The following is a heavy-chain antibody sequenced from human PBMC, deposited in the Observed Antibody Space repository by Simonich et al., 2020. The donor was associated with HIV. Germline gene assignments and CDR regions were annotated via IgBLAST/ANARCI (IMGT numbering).Heavy chain of an antibody. CDR1: GGASSGYF. V-gene: IGHV4-34*01. D-gene: IGHD5-18*01. J-gene: IGHJ4*02. CDR3: ARYTGMAGFDY. CDR2: INQSGST. Sequence: QVQLQQWGAGLLKPSETLFLTCAVYGGASSGYFWTWIRQSPGKGLEWIGQINQSGSTNYNPSLKSRVTISVDTSNNQFSLKLSSVTATDTAVYYCARYTGMAGFDYWGQGTLVTVSS.